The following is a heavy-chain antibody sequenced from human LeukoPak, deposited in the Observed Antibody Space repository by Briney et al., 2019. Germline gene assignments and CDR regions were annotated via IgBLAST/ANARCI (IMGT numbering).Heavy chain of an antibody. D-gene: IGHD1-26*01. CDR3: ARGVGNEGLTI. Sequence: GASVKVSCKAYGYTFTGYYIHWVRRAPGQGFEWMGWINPYSGNTNYAQKFQVRVTMTTETFTSTADMEVTSLRSDDTAVYYCARGVGNEGLTIWGQGTLVTVSS. CDR2: INPYSGNT. CDR1: GYTFTGYY. V-gene: IGHV1-18*04. J-gene: IGHJ3*02.